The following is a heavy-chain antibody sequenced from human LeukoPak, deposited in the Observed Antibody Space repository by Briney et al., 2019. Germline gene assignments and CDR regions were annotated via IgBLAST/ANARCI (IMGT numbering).Heavy chain of an antibody. J-gene: IGHJ4*02. CDR2: ISTYSGDT. Sequence: ASVKVSCKASGYTFTSYGISWVRQAPGQGLEWMGWISTYSGDTIYAQELQGRVTMTTDTSTTTAYMELRSLRSDDTALYYCARAYGSSWSDYWGQGTLVTVSS. CDR1: GYTFTSYG. D-gene: IGHD6-13*01. CDR3: ARAYGSSWSDY. V-gene: IGHV1-18*01.